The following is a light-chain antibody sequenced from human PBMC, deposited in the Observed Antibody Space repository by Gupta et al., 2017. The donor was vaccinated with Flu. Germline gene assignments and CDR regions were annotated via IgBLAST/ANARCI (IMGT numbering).Light chain of an antibody. Sequence: SCTGTSSDVGGSDYVSWYQQHPDKAPKLIIYDVTNRPSGVSSRFSGSKSGNTASLTISGLQAEDETDYYCSSYTSTSTFYVFGTGTKVTVL. V-gene: IGLV2-14*04. CDR1: SSDVGGSDY. CDR2: DVT. J-gene: IGLJ1*01. CDR3: SSYTSTSTFYV.